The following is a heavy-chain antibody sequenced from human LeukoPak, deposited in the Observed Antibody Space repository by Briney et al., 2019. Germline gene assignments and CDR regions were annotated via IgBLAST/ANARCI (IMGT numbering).Heavy chain of an antibody. CDR2: IYYSGST. D-gene: IGHD5-18*01. V-gene: IGHV4-59*08. CDR1: VGSISSYY. Sequence: SETLSLTCTVSVGSISSYYWSWIRQPPGKGLEWIGYIYYSGSTNYNPSLKSRVTISVDTSKNQFSLKVRSVTAADTAVYYCARHVGYGNNWFDPWGQGTLVTVSS. CDR3: ARHVGYGNNWFDP. J-gene: IGHJ5*02.